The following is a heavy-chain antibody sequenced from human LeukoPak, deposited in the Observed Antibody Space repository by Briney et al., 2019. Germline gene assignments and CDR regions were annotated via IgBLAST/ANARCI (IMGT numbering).Heavy chain of an antibody. J-gene: IGHJ4*02. CDR2: INHSGST. Sequence: SETLSLTCAVYGGSSSGYYWSWIRQPPGKGLEWIGEINHSGSTNYNPSLKSRVTISVDTSKNQFSLKLSSVTAADTAVYYCARGPGIAAAGNFDYWGQGTLVTVSS. D-gene: IGHD6-13*01. V-gene: IGHV4-34*01. CDR1: GGSSSGYY. CDR3: ARGPGIAAAGNFDY.